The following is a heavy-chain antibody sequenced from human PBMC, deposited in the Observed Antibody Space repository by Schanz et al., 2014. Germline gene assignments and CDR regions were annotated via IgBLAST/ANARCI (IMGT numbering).Heavy chain of an antibody. V-gene: IGHV3-30*04. CDR1: GFTFRGHA. CDR2: TSTDGTKT. CDR3: TRDRGALINHNDALDL. D-gene: IGHD3-16*01. Sequence: QVQLVESGGGVVQPGTSLRLSCAASGFTFRGHAMHWVRQAPGQGLEKVAVTSTDGTKTYYAASVRGSITITRDNSKNSVYLKMNSLRSDDTVEYYCTRDRGALINHNDALDLWGQGTMVSVSP. J-gene: IGHJ3*01.